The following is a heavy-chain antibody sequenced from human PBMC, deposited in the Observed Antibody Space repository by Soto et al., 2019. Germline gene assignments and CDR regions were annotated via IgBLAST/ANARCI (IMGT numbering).Heavy chain of an antibody. CDR3: ARHSSGWYYYFDY. D-gene: IGHD6-19*01. CDR1: GGSISSSSYY. J-gene: IGHJ4*02. Sequence: SETLSLTCTVSGGSISSSSYYWGWIRQPPGKGLEWIGSIYYSGSTYYNPSLKSRVTIFVDTSKNQFSLKLSSVTAADTAVYYCARHSSGWYYYFDYWGQGTLVTVSS. V-gene: IGHV4-39*01. CDR2: IYYSGST.